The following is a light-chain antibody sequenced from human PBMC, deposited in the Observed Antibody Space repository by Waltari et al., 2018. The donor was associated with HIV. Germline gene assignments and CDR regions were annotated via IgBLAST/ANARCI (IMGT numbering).Light chain of an antibody. V-gene: IGLV1-40*01. Sequence: QSVLTQPPSVSGAPGQRVSISCTGSVAGHEVQWYQQIAGKAPKLLIFGNNKRPSGVPARFFGSKSGTSASLAITGLQPEDEAHYYCQSFDSSLTGFVFGSGTEVVVL. CDR3: QSFDSSLTGFV. CDR2: GNN. CDR1: VAGHE. J-gene: IGLJ1*01.